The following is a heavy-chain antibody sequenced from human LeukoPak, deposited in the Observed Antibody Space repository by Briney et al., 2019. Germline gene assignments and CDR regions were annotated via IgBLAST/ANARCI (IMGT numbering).Heavy chain of an antibody. D-gene: IGHD3-22*01. J-gene: IGHJ4*02. Sequence: ASVKVSCKASGYTFTSYYMHWVRQAPGQGLEWMGWISAYNGNTNYAQKLQGRVTMTTDTSTSTAYMELRSLRSDDTAVYYCAREVPYDSSRYYQPFDYWGQGTLVTVSS. V-gene: IGHV1-18*04. CDR2: ISAYNGNT. CDR3: AREVPYDSSRYYQPFDY. CDR1: GYTFTSYY.